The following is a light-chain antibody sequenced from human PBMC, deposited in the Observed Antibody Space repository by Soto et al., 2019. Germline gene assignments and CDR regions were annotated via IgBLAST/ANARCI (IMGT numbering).Light chain of an antibody. V-gene: IGKV1-5*01. CDR3: QQYSTDPFT. CDR2: DAS. CDR1: RSITNW. Sequence: DIQMTQSPSTLSASVGDRVTLTCRASRSITNWLAWFQQKPGKAPKLLIYDASNLESGVPSRFSGSGSGTEFTLSISSLQPDDFGTYYCQQYSTDPFTFGSGTIVDLK. J-gene: IGKJ3*01.